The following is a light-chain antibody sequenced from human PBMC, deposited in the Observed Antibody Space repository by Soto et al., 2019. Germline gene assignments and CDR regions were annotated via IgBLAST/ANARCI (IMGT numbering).Light chain of an antibody. Sequence: QSALTQPASVSESPGQSITISCTGTSSDVGGYNYVSWYQQHPGKAPKLMIYEVSNRPSGVSNRFSGSKSGNTASLTISGLQAEDEADYTRSSTRVFGGGTKVTVL. CDR1: SSDVGGYNY. V-gene: IGLV2-14*01. CDR3: SSTRV. J-gene: IGLJ3*02. CDR2: EVS.